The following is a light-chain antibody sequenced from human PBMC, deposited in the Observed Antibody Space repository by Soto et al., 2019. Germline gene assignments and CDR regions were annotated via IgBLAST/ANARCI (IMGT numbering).Light chain of an antibody. CDR2: GAS. V-gene: IGKV3-20*01. J-gene: IGKJ1*01. CDR1: QSVSSSY. Sequence: EIVMTQSPATLSVSPGERATLSCRASQSVSSSYLAWYQQKPCQAPRLLIYGASSRATGIPDRFSGSGSGTDFTLTISRLEPEDFAVYYGQQYGSSPIWTVGQGTKGDIK. CDR3: QQYGSSPIWT.